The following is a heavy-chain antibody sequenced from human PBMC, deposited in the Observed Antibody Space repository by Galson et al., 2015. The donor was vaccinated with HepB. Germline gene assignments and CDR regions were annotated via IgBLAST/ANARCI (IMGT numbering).Heavy chain of an antibody. CDR3: AKDGAV. Sequence: SLRLSCAASGFTFSSYAMHWVRQAPGKGLEWVAVISYDGSNKYYADSVKGRFTISRDNSKNTLYLQMNSLRAEDTAVYYCAKDGAVWGQGTLVTVSS. CDR1: GFTFSSYA. D-gene: IGHD3-16*01. CDR2: ISYDGSNK. J-gene: IGHJ4*02. V-gene: IGHV3-30*04.